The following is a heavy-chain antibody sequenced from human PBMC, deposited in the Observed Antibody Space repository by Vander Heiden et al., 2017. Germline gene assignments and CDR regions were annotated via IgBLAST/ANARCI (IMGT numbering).Heavy chain of an antibody. D-gene: IGHD1-7*01. V-gene: IGHV3-72*01. CDR2: IKNKAKSYTT. Sequence: EVLLVETGGGLVPTGGALRLSCDASGLRISDPYMDWVPQGRGKGLELVGRIKNKAKSYTTGYAASVKGRFTITRDDSKNSLYLQRNSLRTEGTAVYYCVRGAFGTGTTFPWGQGTQVTVSS. J-gene: IGHJ5*02. CDR1: GLRISDPY. CDR3: VRGAFGTGTTFP.